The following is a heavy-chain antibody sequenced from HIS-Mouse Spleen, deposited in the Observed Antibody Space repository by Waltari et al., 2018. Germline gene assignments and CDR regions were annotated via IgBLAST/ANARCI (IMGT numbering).Heavy chain of an antibody. V-gene: IGHV4-34*01. CDR3: ARSSSSWYAFDI. CDR2: INHSGST. Sequence: QVQLQQWGAGLLKPSETLSLTCAVYGGSFSGYYWSWIRQPPGKGLEWIGEINHSGSTNYNPSLKRRVTISVDTSKNQFSLKLSSVTAADTAVYYCARSSSSWYAFDIWGQGTMVTVSS. D-gene: IGHD6-13*01. J-gene: IGHJ3*02. CDR1: GGSFSGYY.